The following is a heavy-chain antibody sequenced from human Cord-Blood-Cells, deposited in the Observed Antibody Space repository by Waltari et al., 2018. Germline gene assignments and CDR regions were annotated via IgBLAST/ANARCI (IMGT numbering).Heavy chain of an antibody. Sequence: GFTFSSYAMSWVRQGPGKGLEWVSAISGSGGSTYYADSVKGRFTISRDNSKNTLYLQMNSLRAEDTAVYYCAKDDGDWNYDYWGQGTLVTVSS. D-gene: IGHD1-7*01. CDR3: AKDDGDWNYDY. V-gene: IGHV3-23*01. J-gene: IGHJ4*02. CDR1: GFTFSSYA. CDR2: ISGSGGST.